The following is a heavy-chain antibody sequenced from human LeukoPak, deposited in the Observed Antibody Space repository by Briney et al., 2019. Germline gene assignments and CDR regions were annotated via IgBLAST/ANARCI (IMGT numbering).Heavy chain of an antibody. J-gene: IGHJ4*02. CDR2: IKSKTDGGTT. D-gene: IGHD2-15*01. Sequence: GGSLRLSCAASGFTFSNAWMSWVRQAPGKGLEWVGRIKSKTDGGTTDYAAPVKGRFTISRDDSKNTLYLQINSLKTEDTAVYYCTTELSGYCSGGSCYQYYFDYWGQGTLVTVSS. CDR1: GFTFSNAW. V-gene: IGHV3-15*01. CDR3: TTELSGYCSGGSCYQYYFDY.